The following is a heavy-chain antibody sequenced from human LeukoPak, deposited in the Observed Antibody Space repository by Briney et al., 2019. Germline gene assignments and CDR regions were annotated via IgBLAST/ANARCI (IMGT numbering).Heavy chain of an antibody. CDR2: ISGRGASK. CDR3: AKGVVVAPDVTPFDY. Sequence: GGSLRLSCAVSGLTFNNYAMSWVRQAPGKGLELVSGISGRGASKYYADSVKGRFTISRDNSKNTLYLKMNSLRAEDTAVYYCAKGVVVAPDVTPFDYWGQGTLVTVSS. V-gene: IGHV3-23*01. CDR1: GLTFNNYA. J-gene: IGHJ4*02. D-gene: IGHD2-2*01.